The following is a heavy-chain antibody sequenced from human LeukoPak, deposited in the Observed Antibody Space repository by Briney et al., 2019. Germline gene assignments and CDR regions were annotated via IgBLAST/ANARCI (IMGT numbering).Heavy chain of an antibody. D-gene: IGHD2-8*01. J-gene: IGHJ4*02. CDR1: GFTFSGYG. V-gene: IGHV3-30*02. CDR2: IRYDGNDK. CDR3: AKEDVGYTSWFHGRYGN. Sequence: GGSLRLSCAASGFTFSGYGMHWVRQAPGKGLAWVTVIRYDGNDKYYADSVKGRFTVSRDNSKNTLYLQMNSLRTEDTAVYYCAKEDVGYTSWFHGRYGNWGQGTLVTVSS.